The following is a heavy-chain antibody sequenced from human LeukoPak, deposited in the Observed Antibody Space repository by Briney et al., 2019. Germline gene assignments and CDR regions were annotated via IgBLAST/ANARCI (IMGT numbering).Heavy chain of an antibody. CDR1: GFTFISYW. J-gene: IGHJ4*02. D-gene: IGHD6-13*01. V-gene: IGHV3-74*01. CDR2: INSDGSGT. CDR3: ARDGTGYSSSWDLDY. Sequence: GGSLRLSCEASGFTFISYWMNWVRQAPGKGLVWFERINSDGSGTSYADALKGRFTISKDNAKNTLYLQMNSLRAEDTAVYYCARDGTGYSSSWDLDYWGQGTLVTVSS.